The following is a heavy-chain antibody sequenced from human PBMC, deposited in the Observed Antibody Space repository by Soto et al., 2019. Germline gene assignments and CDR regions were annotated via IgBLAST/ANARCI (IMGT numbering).Heavy chain of an antibody. V-gene: IGHV3-7*03. J-gene: IGHJ4*02. CDR3: ARDPDY. CDR2: IKQDGSEK. CDR1: GFTFSSYW. Sequence: PGGSLRLSCAASGFTFSSYWTSWVRQAPGKGLEWVANIKQDGSEKYYVDSVKGRFTISRDNAKNSLYLQMNSLRAEDTAVYYCARDPDYWGQGTLVTVSS.